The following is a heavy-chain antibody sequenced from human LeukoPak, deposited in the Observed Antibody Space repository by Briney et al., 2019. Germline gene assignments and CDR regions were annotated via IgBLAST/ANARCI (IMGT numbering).Heavy chain of an antibody. CDR2: INPNSGGT. Sequence: ASVKVSCKASGYTFTGYYMHWVRQAPGQGLEWMGWINPNSGGTNYAQKFQGRVTMTRDTSISTAYTELSRLRSDDTAVYYCARDSGSGSYLFDYWGQGTLVTVSS. J-gene: IGHJ4*02. CDR1: GYTFTGYY. D-gene: IGHD3-10*01. CDR3: ARDSGSGSYLFDY. V-gene: IGHV1-2*02.